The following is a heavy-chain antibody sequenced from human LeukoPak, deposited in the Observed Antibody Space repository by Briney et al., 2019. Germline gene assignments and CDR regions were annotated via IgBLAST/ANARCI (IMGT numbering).Heavy chain of an antibody. CDR1: GFTFSSYS. V-gene: IGHV3-48*01. CDR2: ISSSSSTI. J-gene: IGHJ6*02. Sequence: GGSLRLSCAASGFTFSSYSMNWVRQAPGKGLEWVSYISSSSSTIYYADSVKGRFTISRDNAKNSLYLQMNSLRAEDTAVYYCARLIPTVTTFYYGMDVWGQGTTVTVSS. D-gene: IGHD4-17*01. CDR3: ARLIPTVTTFYYGMDV.